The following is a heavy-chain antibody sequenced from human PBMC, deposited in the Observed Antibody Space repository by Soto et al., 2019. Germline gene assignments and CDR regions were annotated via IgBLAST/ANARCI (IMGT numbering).Heavy chain of an antibody. Sequence: ASVKVSCKASGYTFTVYYMHWVRQAPGQGLEWMGWINPKSGGTMYPQKFQGRVTMTWATSISTAYLALTRLRSDDTAVYYCARDLAKGGGSAGFDYWGRGTLVAVAS. D-gene: IGHD1-26*01. J-gene: IGHJ4*02. CDR3: ARDLAKGGGSAGFDY. V-gene: IGHV1-2*02. CDR1: GYTFTVYY. CDR2: INPKSGGT.